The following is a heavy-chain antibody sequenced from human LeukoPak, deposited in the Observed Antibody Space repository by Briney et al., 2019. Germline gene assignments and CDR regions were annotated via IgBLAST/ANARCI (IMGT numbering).Heavy chain of an antibody. J-gene: IGHJ4*02. Sequence: GGSLRLSCAASGFTFSSYSMNWVRQAPGKGLEWVSYISSSSSTIYYADSVKGRFTISRDNAKNSLYLQMNSLRAEDTAVYYCARWGTYYYDSSEGYWGQGTLVTVSS. CDR2: ISSSSSTI. CDR1: GFTFSSYS. V-gene: IGHV3-48*01. CDR3: ARWGTYYYDSSEGY. D-gene: IGHD3-22*01.